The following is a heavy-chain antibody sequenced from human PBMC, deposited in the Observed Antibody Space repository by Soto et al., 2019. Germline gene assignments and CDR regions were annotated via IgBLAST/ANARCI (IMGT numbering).Heavy chain of an antibody. J-gene: IGHJ3*02. D-gene: IGHD2-2*01. V-gene: IGHV4-59*08. CDR1: GGSISSYY. Sequence: SETLSLTCTVSGGSISSYYWSWIRQPPGKGLEWIGYIYYSGSTNYNPSLKSRVTISVDTSKNQFSLKLSSVTAADTAVYYCARLAWGCSSTSCYAFDIWGQGTMVTVSS. CDR3: ARLAWGCSSTSCYAFDI. CDR2: IYYSGST.